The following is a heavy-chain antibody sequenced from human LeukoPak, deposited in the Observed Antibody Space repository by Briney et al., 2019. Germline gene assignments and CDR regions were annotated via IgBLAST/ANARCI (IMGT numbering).Heavy chain of an antibody. Sequence: ASVKVSCKASGYTFTGYYIHWVRQAPGQGLEWMGWINPNSGGTNYAQKFQGRVTMTRDTSIITAYMELSSLRSDDTAVYYCARGREYGWYDYWGQGALVTVSS. J-gene: IGHJ4*02. V-gene: IGHV1-2*02. CDR2: INPNSGGT. CDR3: ARGREYGWYDY. D-gene: IGHD6-19*01. CDR1: GYTFTGYY.